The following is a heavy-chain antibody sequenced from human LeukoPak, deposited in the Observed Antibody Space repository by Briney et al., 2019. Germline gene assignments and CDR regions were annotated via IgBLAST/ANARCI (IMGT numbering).Heavy chain of an antibody. CDR2: IYSAGAT. Sequence: TGGSLRLSCAVSGFIVSSNYMSWVRQAPGKGLEWVSIIYSAGATYYADSVRGRFTISRGNSKNTVFLQMNALRAVDTAVYYCASGGLGARKYYSDPFHYWGQGTLVTVSS. CDR3: ASGGLGARKYYSDPFHY. J-gene: IGHJ4*02. V-gene: IGHV3-53*01. CDR1: GFIVSSNY. D-gene: IGHD3-10*01.